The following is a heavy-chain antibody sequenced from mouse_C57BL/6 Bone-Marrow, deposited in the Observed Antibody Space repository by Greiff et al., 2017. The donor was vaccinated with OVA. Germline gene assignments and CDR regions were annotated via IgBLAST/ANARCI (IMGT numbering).Heavy chain of an antibody. Sequence: VQLQQSGAELVRPGASVTLSCKASGYTFTDYEMHWVKQTPVHGLEWIGAIDPETGGTAYNQKFKGKAILTADKSSSTAYMELSSLTSEDSAVYDCTRGYSNYYAMDYWGQGTSVTVSS. CDR1: GYTFTDYE. CDR2: IDPETGGT. V-gene: IGHV1-15*01. CDR3: TRGYSNYYAMDY. D-gene: IGHD2-5*01. J-gene: IGHJ4*01.